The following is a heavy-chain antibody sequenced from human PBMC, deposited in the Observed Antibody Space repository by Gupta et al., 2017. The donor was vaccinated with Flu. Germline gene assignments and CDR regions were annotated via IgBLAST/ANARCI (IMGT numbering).Heavy chain of an antibody. J-gene: IGHJ6*03. CDR1: GFTFSTYG. V-gene: IGHV3-30*18. D-gene: IGHD2-21*01. Sequence: QVHLVESGGGVVQPGRSLSLSCAVSGFTFSTYGMHWVRQAPGKGLEWVVFISDDGSNQYYADSVKGRFTISRDYSMYTLYLQMNSLRPEDTAVYYCAKSPPYFYYYMDVWGQGTAVTVSS. CDR2: ISDDGSNQ. CDR3: AKSPPYFYYYMDV.